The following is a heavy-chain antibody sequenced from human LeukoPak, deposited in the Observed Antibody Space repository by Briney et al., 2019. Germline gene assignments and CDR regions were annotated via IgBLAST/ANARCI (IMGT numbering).Heavy chain of an antibody. V-gene: IGHV1-2*02. CDR2: INPNSGGT. Sequence: WASVKVSCTASGYTFTGYYMHWVRQAPGQGLEWMGWINPNSGGTNYAQKFQGRVTMTRDTSISTAYMELSRLRSDDTAVYYCARAIHEDYYDSSGSPYFDYWGQGTLVTVSS. CDR3: ARAIHEDYYDSSGSPYFDY. J-gene: IGHJ4*02. CDR1: GYTFTGYY. D-gene: IGHD3-22*01.